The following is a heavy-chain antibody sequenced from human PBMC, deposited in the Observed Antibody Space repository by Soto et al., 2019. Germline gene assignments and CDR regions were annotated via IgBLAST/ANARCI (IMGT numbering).Heavy chain of an antibody. CDR3: ARSEMLATKGFYYYYGMDV. J-gene: IGHJ6*02. V-gene: IGHV1-69*06. CDR1: GGTFSSYA. D-gene: IGHD1-26*01. Sequence: SVKVSCKASGGTFSSYAISWVRQAPVQGLEWMGGIIPIFGTANYAQKCQGRVTITADKSTSTAEMELSSLRYEDTAVYYCARSEMLATKGFYYYYGMDVWGQGTKVTVSS. CDR2: IIPIFGTA.